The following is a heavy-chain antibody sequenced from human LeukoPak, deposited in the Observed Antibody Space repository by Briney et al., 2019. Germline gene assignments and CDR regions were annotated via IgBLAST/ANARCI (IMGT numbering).Heavy chain of an antibody. Sequence: GGSLRLSCAASGFTFSSYWMHWVRQGPGKWLVWVSRINSDGSRTIYADSVEGRFTISRDSAKNTLYLQMNSLRAEDTAVYYCAREVGDYYDSSGSFGYWGQGTLVTVSS. CDR1: GFTFSSYW. CDR2: INSDGSRT. J-gene: IGHJ4*02. V-gene: IGHV3-74*01. CDR3: AREVGDYYDSSGSFGY. D-gene: IGHD3-22*01.